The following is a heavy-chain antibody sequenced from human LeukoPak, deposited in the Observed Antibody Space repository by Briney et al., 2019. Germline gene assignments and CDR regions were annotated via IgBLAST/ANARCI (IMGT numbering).Heavy chain of an antibody. D-gene: IGHD3-22*01. CDR1: GFTFSDYA. Sequence: GGSLRLSCTTSGFTFSDYAVSWVRQAPGKGLEWIGFIRNKANGGTTEYAASVKGRFTISRDDSRTIAHLQMSSLKTEDTAVYYCSRFYSSGWASGAFDIWGQGTMVTVSS. CDR3: SRFYSSGWASGAFDI. V-gene: IGHV3-49*04. J-gene: IGHJ3*02. CDR2: IRNKANGGTT.